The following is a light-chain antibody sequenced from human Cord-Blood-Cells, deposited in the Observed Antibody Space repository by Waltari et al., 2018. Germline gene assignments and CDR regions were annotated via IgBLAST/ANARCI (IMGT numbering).Light chain of an antibody. CDR1: SSDVAGYNY. CDR2: DVS. V-gene: IGLV2-14*01. CDR3: SSYTSSSPSWV. J-gene: IGLJ3*02. Sequence: SALTQPASVSGSPPPSIPTSCPGPSSDVAGYNYVSWYQQHPGKARKLMIYDVSKRPSWVSNRFAGSKSGNTASLTISGLQAEDEADYYCSSYTSSSPSWVFGGGTKLTVL.